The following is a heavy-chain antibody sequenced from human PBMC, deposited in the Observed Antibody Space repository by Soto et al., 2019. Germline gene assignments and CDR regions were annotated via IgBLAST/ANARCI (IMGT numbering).Heavy chain of an antibody. CDR1: GFTFRSYP. J-gene: IGHJ4*02. D-gene: IGHD3-3*01. V-gene: IGHV3-30-3*02. CDR3: TKEGLFWSGSFDS. Sequence: GGPLRLTCAASGFTFRSYPMHWVRQAPGKGLEWVAIVSYDGITKYADSVKGRFTISRDNSNNTLFLQMNSLRTEDTAVYYCTKEGLFWSGSFDSWGQGTLVTVSS. CDR2: VSYDGITK.